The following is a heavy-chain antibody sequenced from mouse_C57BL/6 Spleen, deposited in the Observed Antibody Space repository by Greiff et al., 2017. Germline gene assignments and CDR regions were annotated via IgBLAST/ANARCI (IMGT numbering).Heavy chain of an antibody. Sequence: VQLQQPGAELVRPGSSVKLSCKASGYTFTSYWMDWVKQRPGQGLAWIGNIYPSDSETHYNQKFKDKATLTVDKSSSTAYMQLSRLTSEDYAGYYCEREGIYYGDVDVWGTGTTVTGAS. CDR3: EREGIYYGDVDV. D-gene: IGHD2-13*01. CDR1: GYTFTSYW. V-gene: IGHV1-61*01. J-gene: IGHJ1*03. CDR2: IYPSDSET.